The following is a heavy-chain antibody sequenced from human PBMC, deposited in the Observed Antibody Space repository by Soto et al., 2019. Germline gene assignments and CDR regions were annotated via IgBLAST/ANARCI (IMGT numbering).Heavy chain of an antibody. V-gene: IGHV4-39*01. CDR2: IYYSGST. CDR3: ARLHGYCISSSCHGHYAMDV. CDR1: SAPVSSSTYT. D-gene: IGHD2-2*01. J-gene: IGHJ6*02. Sequence: QLQLQESGPGLVKPSETLSLTCTVSSAPVSSSTYTWGWIRQPPGKGLEWIGSIYYSGSTYYNPSLHRRVTVSVDTSKNQFTLKGTSVIAADTAVYYCARLHGYCISSSCHGHYAMDVWGQGNTVTVSS.